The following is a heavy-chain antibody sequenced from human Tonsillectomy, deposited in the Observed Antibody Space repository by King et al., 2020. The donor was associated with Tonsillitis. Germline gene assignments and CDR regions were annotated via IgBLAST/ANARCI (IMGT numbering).Heavy chain of an antibody. CDR3: ARDQYEAFGVSYYSGMDV. D-gene: IGHD3-10*01. CDR2: IKQDGSGK. V-gene: IGHV3-7*03. CDR1: GFTFSSYW. Sequence: VQLVQSGGILVQPGGSLRLSCAASGFTFSSYWMSWVRQAPGKGLEWVANIKQDGSGKYYVDSVKGRFTISRDNAKNSLYLQMNSLRDEDTAVYYCARDQYEAFGVSYYSGMDVWGQGTTVTVSS. J-gene: IGHJ6*02.